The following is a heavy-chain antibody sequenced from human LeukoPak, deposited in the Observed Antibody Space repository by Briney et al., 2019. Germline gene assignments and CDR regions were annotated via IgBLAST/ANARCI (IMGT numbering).Heavy chain of an antibody. CDR2: INPSGGST. CDR3: ARADYCSSINCFLHY. CDR1: GYTFTNYY. D-gene: IGHD2-2*01. J-gene: IGHJ4*02. V-gene: IGHV1-46*01. Sequence: ASVKVSCKASGYTFTNYYIHWVRQAPGQGLEWMGMINPSGGSTTYAQKFQVRVTMTRHTSTSTVYMELSSLRSEDTAVYYCARADYCSSINCFLHYWGQGTLVTVSS.